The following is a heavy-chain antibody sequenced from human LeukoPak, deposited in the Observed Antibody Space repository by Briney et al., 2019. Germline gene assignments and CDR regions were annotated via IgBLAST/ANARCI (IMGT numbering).Heavy chain of an antibody. D-gene: IGHD3-10*01. CDR3: ARQARYGSGSYSVDY. Sequence: SETLSLTCAVYGGSFSGYYWSWIRQPTGKGLEWTGEINHSGSTNYNPSLKSRVTISVDTSKNQFSLKLSSVTAADTAVYYCARQARYGSGSYSVDYWGQGTLVTVSS. CDR1: GGSFSGYY. CDR2: INHSGST. J-gene: IGHJ4*02. V-gene: IGHV4-34*01.